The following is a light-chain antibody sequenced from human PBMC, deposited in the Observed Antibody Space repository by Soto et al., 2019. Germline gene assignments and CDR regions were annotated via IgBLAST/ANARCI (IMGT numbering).Light chain of an antibody. Sequence: DIVMTQSPDSLAVSLGERATINCKSSQSVLYSSNNKNYLAWYRQKPGQPPRLLIYWASTRESGVPDRFSGSGSGTDFTLTISSLQAEDVAVYYCQQYYSTSLTFGGGTKVDIK. CDR3: QQYYSTSLT. CDR2: WAS. V-gene: IGKV4-1*01. J-gene: IGKJ4*01. CDR1: QSVLYSSNNKNY.